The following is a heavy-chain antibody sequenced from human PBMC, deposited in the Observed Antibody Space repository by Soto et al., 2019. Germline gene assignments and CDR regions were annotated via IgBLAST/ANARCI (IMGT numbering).Heavy chain of an antibody. J-gene: IGHJ4*02. D-gene: IGHD6-19*01. Sequence: ALVKVSCKASGGTFSSYAISWVRQAPGQGLEWMGGIIPIFGTANYAQKFQGRVTITADESTSTAYMELSSLRSEDTAVYYCARVSSGPALAIDYWGQGTLVTVSS. V-gene: IGHV1-69*13. CDR2: IIPIFGTA. CDR3: ARVSSGPALAIDY. CDR1: GGTFSSYA.